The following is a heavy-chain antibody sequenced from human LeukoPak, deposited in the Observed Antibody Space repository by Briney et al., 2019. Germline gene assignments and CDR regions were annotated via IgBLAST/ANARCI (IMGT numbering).Heavy chain of an antibody. D-gene: IGHD4-17*01. CDR2: IYYSGST. Sequence: SETLSLTCTVSGGSISSYYWSWIRQPPGKGLEWIGYIYYSGSTNYNPSLKSRVTISVDTSKNQFSLKLSSVTAADTAVYYCARAAYYGDYVGSLDYWGQGTLVTVSS. CDR1: GGSISSYY. J-gene: IGHJ4*02. V-gene: IGHV4-59*12. CDR3: ARAAYYGDYVGSLDY.